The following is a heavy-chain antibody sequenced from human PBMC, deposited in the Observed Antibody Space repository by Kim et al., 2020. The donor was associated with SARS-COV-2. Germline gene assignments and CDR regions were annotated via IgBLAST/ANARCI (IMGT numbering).Heavy chain of an antibody. CDR3: AKDLQVGATLSPFDY. J-gene: IGHJ4*02. CDR1: GFTFSSYG. CDR2: ISYDGSNK. D-gene: IGHD1-26*01. V-gene: IGHV3-30*18. Sequence: GGSLRLSCAASGFTFSSYGMHWVRQAPGKGLEWVAVISYDGSNKYYADSVKGRFTISRDNSKNTLYLQMNSLRAEDTAVYYCAKDLQVGATLSPFDYWGQGTLVTVSS.